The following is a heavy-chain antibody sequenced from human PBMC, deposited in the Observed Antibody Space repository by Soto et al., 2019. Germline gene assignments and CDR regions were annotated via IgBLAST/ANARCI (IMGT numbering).Heavy chain of an antibody. Sequence: QVQLQQWGAGLLKPSETLSLTCAVYGGSFSGYYWSWIRQPPGQGLEWIGEINHSGSTNYNPSLKSRVTLSVDTSKSQFTLKLSSVTAADTAVYYCARGGIDIAAAEDAFDIWGQGTMVTVCS. CDR3: ARGGIDIAAAEDAFDI. D-gene: IGHD6-13*01. V-gene: IGHV4-34*01. CDR2: INHSGST. CDR1: GGSFSGYY. J-gene: IGHJ3*02.